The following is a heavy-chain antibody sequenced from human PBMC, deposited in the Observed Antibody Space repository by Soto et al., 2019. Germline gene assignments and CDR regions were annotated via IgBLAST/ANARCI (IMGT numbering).Heavy chain of an antibody. D-gene: IGHD6-19*01. J-gene: IGHJ4*02. Sequence: GGSLILSCAASGFNFSTYSMNWVRQAPGKGLEWVSSISSSSTIYYADSVKGRFTISRDNVQNSLYLQMHSLRAEDTAVYYCARERGSGWTFDYWGQGTLVTV. CDR1: GFNFSTYS. CDR3: ARERGSGWTFDY. CDR2: ISSSSTI. V-gene: IGHV3-48*01.